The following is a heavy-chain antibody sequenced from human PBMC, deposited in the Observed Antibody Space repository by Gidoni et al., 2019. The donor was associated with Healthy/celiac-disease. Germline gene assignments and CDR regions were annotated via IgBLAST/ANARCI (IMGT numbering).Heavy chain of an antibody. CDR1: YGSYA. CDR2: ISYDGSNK. Sequence: YGSYAMHWVRQAPGKGLEWVAVISYDGSNKYYADSVKGRFTISRDNSKNTLYLQMNSLRAEDTAVYYCARDLLTAMVGDNFDYWGQGTLVTVSS. CDR3: ARDLLTAMVGDNFDY. D-gene: IGHD5-18*01. V-gene: IGHV3-30-3*01. J-gene: IGHJ4*02.